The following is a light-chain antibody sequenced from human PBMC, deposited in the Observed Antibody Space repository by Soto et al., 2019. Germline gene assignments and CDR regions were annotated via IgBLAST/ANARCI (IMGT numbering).Light chain of an antibody. CDR3: QQYNNWPGT. V-gene: IGKV3-15*01. Sequence: EIVMTQSPATLSVSPGERATLSSRASQSISSNLAWYQQKPGQAPRLLIYGASTRATGIPARFSGSGSGTEYTLTISSLQSEDFAVYYCQQYNNWPGTFGQWTKVEIK. J-gene: IGKJ1*01. CDR1: QSISSN. CDR2: GAS.